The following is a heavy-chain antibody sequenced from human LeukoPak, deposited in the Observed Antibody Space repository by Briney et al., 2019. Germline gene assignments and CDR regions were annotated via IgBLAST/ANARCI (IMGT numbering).Heavy chain of an antibody. V-gene: IGHV3-74*01. J-gene: IGHJ4*02. CDR2: INIDGSNT. CDR3: ATSRTFDC. CDR1: GFTLSSYW. Sequence: GGSLRLSCAASGFTLSSYWMHWVRHAPGKGLVWVSHINIDGSNTRYAGSVKGRFTISRDNAENTLYLQMNSLRVDDTAVYYCATSRTFDCWGQGTLVTVSS.